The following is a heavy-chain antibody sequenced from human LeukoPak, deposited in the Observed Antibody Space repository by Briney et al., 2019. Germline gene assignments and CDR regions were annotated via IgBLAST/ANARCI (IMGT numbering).Heavy chain of an antibody. CDR3: TRDPGYSYGLPSY. Sequence: GGSLRLSCAASGFTFSSYAMHWVRQAPGKGLEWVAVISYDGSNKYYADSVKGRFTISRDNSKNTLYLQMNSLRAEDMAVYYCTRDPGYSYGLPSYWGQGTLVTVSS. J-gene: IGHJ4*02. CDR1: GFTFSSYA. CDR2: ISYDGSNK. D-gene: IGHD5-18*01. V-gene: IGHV3-30-3*01.